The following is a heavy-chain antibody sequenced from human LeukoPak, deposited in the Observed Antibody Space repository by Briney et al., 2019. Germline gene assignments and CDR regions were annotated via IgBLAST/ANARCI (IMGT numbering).Heavy chain of an antibody. CDR2: IYHSGST. V-gene: IGHV4-38-2*01. D-gene: IGHD3-3*01. Sequence: PSETLSLTCAVSGYSISSGYCWGWIRQPPGKGLEWIGTIYHSGSTYYNPSLKSRVTISVDTSKNQFSLKLSSVTAADTAAYSCASLLTSFGVAPHLGASDISGQGTMVTVSS. CDR1: GYSISSGYC. CDR3: ASLLTSFGVAPHLGASDI. J-gene: IGHJ3*02.